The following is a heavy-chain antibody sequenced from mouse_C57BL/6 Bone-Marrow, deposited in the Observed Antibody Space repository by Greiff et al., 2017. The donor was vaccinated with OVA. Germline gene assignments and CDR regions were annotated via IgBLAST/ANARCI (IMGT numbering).Heavy chain of an antibody. CDR1: GFTFSDYG. V-gene: IGHV5-17*01. Sequence: EVMLVESGGGLVKPGGSLKLSCAASGFTFSDYGMHWVRQAPEKGLEWVAYISSGSGTIYYADTVKGRFTISRDNAKNTLFLQMTSLRSEDTALYYCARLRGFAYWGQGTLVTVSA. J-gene: IGHJ3*01. D-gene: IGHD1-1*01. CDR2: ISSGSGTI. CDR3: ARLRGFAY.